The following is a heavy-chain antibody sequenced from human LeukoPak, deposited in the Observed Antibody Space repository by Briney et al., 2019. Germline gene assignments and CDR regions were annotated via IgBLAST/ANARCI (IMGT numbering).Heavy chain of an antibody. CDR3: ASEWGGKGSSGWGVPFYYYYYYMDV. J-gene: IGHJ6*03. D-gene: IGHD6-19*01. CDR2: ISSSGGTI. Sequence: PGGSLRLSCGASGFIFSDYYMSWIRQAPGKGLEWISYISSSGGTIYYADSVKGRFTISRDNAKNSLYLEMNSLRAEDTAVYYCASEWGGKGSSGWGVPFYYYYYYMDVWGKGTTVTVSS. CDR1: GFIFSDYY. V-gene: IGHV3-11*01.